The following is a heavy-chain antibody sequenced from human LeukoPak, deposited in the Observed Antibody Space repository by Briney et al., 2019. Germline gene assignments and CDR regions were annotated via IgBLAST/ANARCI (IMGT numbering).Heavy chain of an antibody. CDR3: ARGEEMAILFDY. V-gene: IGHV1-69*06. D-gene: IGHD5-24*01. CDR1: GGTFSSYA. Sequence: SVKVSCKASGGTFSSYAISWVRQAPGQGLEWMGGIIPIFGTANYAQKFQGRVTITADKSTSTAYMELSSLRSEDTAVYYCARGEEMAILFDYWGQGTLVTVSS. J-gene: IGHJ4*02. CDR2: IIPIFGTA.